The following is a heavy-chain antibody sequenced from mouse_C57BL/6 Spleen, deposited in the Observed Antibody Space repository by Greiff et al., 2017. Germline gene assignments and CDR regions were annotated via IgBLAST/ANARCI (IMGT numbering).Heavy chain of an antibody. CDR2: IDPSDSYT. Sequence: VKLQQPGAELVKPGASVKLSCKASGYTFTSYWMQWVKQRPGQGLEWIGEIDPSDSYTNYNQKFKGKATLTVDTSSSTAYMQLSSLTSEDSAVYYCARTGGYSDYWGQGTTLTVSS. CDR3: ARTGGYSDY. CDR1: GYTFTSYW. D-gene: IGHD1-1*02. J-gene: IGHJ2*01. V-gene: IGHV1-50*01.